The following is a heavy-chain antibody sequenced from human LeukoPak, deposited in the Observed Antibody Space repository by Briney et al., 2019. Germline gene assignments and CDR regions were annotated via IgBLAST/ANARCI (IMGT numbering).Heavy chain of an antibody. J-gene: IGHJ4*02. D-gene: IGHD3-16*01. CDR1: GFTLSSYG. Sequence: GTSLRLSCAASGFTLSSYGMHWVRQAPGKGLERVAVIPYDRSNKFYTDSVKGRFAISRDNAKNSLYLQINSLRAEDTAVYYCARIRGDYYLDYWGQGTLVTVSS. CDR3: ARIRGDYYLDY. CDR2: IPYDRSNK. V-gene: IGHV3-30*03.